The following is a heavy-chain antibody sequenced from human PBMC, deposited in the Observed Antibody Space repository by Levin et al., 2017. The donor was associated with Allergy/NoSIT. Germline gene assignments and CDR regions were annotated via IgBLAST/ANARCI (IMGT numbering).Heavy chain of an antibody. J-gene: IGHJ4*02. CDR2: IKDDGSEK. Sequence: GESLKISCAASGFSFSIYWMSWARQAPGKGLEWVARIKDDGSEKFYVDSVKGRFTISRDNAKKSLFLQMNSLRVEDTAVYFCARDLTSMDPDYWGQGTLVTVSS. CDR3: ARDLTSMDPDY. D-gene: IGHD2/OR15-2a*01. V-gene: IGHV3-7*04. CDR1: GFSFSIYW.